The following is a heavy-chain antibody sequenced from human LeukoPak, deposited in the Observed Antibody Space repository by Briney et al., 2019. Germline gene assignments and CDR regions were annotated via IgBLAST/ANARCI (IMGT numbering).Heavy chain of an antibody. D-gene: IGHD5-24*01. CDR3: AKDLSTYDGHKGWGY. Sequence: GGSLRLSCAASGFTFSSYGMHWVRQAPGKGLEWVAVISYDGSNKYYADSVKGRFTISRDNSKNTLYLQMNSLRAEDTAVYYCAKDLSTYDGHKGWGYWGQGTLVTVSS. V-gene: IGHV3-30*18. J-gene: IGHJ4*02. CDR1: GFTFSSYG. CDR2: ISYDGSNK.